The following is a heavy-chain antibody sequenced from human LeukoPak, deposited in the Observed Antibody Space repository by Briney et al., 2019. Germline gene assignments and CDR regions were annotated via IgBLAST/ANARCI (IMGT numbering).Heavy chain of an antibody. CDR2: ISSSSSTI. CDR1: GFTFSSYS. D-gene: IGHD3-10*01. CDR3: AKDAEDPDITYYYGSGLFDY. J-gene: IGHJ4*02. V-gene: IGHV3-48*04. Sequence: GGSLRLSCAASGFTFSSYSMNWVRQAPGKGLEWVSYISSSSSTIYYADSVKGRFTISRDNAKNPLYLQMNSLRAEDTALYYCAKDAEDPDITYYYGSGLFDYWGQGTLVTVSS.